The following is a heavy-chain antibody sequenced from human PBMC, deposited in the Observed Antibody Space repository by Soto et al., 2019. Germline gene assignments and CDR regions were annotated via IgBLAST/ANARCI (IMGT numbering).Heavy chain of an antibody. CDR3: ATTTGYSYYYYGMGV. V-gene: IGHV1-18*01. CDR2: ISAYNGDT. Sequence: QVQLVQSGAEVKKPGASVKVSCKASGYHLTSYGISWVRQAPGQGLEWMGWISAYNGDTNYAQKFQGRGTLTTDTSTSTAYIELRSLRSDDTAVYYCATTTGYSYYYYGMGVWGQGTTVTVSS. J-gene: IGHJ6*02. D-gene: IGHD2-15*01. CDR1: GYHLTSYG.